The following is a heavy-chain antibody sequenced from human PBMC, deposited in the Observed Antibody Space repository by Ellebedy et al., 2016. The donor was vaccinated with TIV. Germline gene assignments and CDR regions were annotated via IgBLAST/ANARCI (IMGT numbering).Heavy chain of an antibody. Sequence: AASVKVSCKDSGYSFTGYHMHWVRQAPGKGLEWMGRINPNSVGTIYAQKFQGRVTMTRDTSISTAYVDLSRLRSDDTAVYYCARDREYCSGGSCTNWFDPWGQGTLVTVSS. CDR2: INPNSVGT. CDR1: GYSFTGYH. J-gene: IGHJ5*02. CDR3: ARDREYCSGGSCTNWFDP. D-gene: IGHD2-15*01. V-gene: IGHV1-2*06.